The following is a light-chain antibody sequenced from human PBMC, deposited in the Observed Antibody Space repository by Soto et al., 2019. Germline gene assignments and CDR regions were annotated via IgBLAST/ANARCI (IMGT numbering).Light chain of an antibody. CDR2: EVS. J-gene: IGLJ1*01. CDR3: SSYGGSNNYV. V-gene: IGLV2-8*01. CDR1: SSDVGGYNY. Sequence: QSALTQPPSASGSPGQSVTLSCTGTSSDVGGYNYVSWYQHHPGKAPKLMIYEVSKRPSGVPDRFSGSKSGNTASLTVSGLQTEDEADYYCSSYGGSNNYVFGTGTKLTVL.